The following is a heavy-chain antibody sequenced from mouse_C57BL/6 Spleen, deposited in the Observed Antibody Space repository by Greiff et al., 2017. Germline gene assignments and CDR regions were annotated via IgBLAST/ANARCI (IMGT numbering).Heavy chain of an antibody. Sequence: VKLVESGPGLVQPSQSLSITCTVSGFSLTSYGVHWVRQSPGKGLEWLGVIWSGGSTDYNAAFISRLSISKDNSKSQVFFKMNSLQADDTAIYYCASPYDGYWYFDVWGTGTTVTVSS. CDR3: ASPYDGYWYFDV. V-gene: IGHV2-2*01. CDR1: GFSLTSYG. J-gene: IGHJ1*03. CDR2: IWSGGST. D-gene: IGHD2-3*01.